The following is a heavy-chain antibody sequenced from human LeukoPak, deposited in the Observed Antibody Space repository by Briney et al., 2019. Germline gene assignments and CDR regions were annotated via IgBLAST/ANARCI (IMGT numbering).Heavy chain of an antibody. D-gene: IGHD4-23*01. Sequence: GASVKVSCKASGYTFTGYFFHWVRQAPGQGLEWIGWINPNSGGTNYAQTFQGRVTVTRDTSFNTVYMELSSLRSDDTAVYYCARVLLVTRGAFDIWGQGTMVTVSS. CDR3: ARVLLVTRGAFDI. J-gene: IGHJ3*02. V-gene: IGHV1-2*02. CDR1: GYTFTGYF. CDR2: INPNSGGT.